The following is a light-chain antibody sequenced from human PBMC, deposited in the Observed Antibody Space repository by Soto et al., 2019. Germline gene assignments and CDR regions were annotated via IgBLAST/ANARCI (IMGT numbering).Light chain of an antibody. V-gene: IGLV2-14*01. CDR1: SSDIGGYNS. CDR3: SSYTSSSTPVV. J-gene: IGLJ2*01. CDR2: DDS. Sequence: QSALTQPASVSGSPGQSITMSCTGTSSDIGGYNSVSWYQQHPGKAPKLMIYDDSNRPSGVSNRFSGSKSGNTASLTISGLQAEDEADYYCSSYTSSSTPVVFGGGTKLTVL.